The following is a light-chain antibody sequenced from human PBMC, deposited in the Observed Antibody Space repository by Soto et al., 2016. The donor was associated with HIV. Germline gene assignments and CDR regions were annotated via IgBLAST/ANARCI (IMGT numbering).Light chain of an antibody. CDR1: QRISSW. J-gene: IGKJ3*01. CDR3: QQAYSVPFT. Sequence: DIQMTQSPSFVSASVGETVTISCRASQRISSWLAWYQQKPGEAPKLLISAALNLHNGVPSRFSGSGYGTDFTLTISSLQPEDFATYYCQQAYSVPFTFGPGTKVEVK. CDR2: AAL. V-gene: IGKV1-12*01.